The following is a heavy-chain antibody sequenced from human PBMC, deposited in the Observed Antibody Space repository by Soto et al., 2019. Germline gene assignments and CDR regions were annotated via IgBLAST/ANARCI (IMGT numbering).Heavy chain of an antibody. CDR1: GDSVSSNSAT. V-gene: IGHV6-1*01. CDR2: TYYRSKWYN. D-gene: IGHD5-12*01. CDR3: ARSRGGYNSYTHAFDI. Sequence: PSQTLSLTCAISGDSVSSNSATWNWIRQSPSRGLEWLGRTYYRSKWYNEYALSVKSRITINPDTSKNQFSLQLKSVTPEDTAVYYCARSRGGYNSYTHAFDIWGQGTMVTVSS. J-gene: IGHJ3*02.